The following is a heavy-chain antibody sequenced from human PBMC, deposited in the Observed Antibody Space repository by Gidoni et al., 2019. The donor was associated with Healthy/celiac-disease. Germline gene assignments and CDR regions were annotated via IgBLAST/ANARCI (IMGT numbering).Heavy chain of an antibody. J-gene: IGHJ3*02. CDR1: GYTFTSYG. V-gene: IGHV1-18*01. D-gene: IGHD2-2*01. Sequence: QVQLVQSGAEVKKPGAAVKVSCMASGYTFTSYGISWVRQAPGQGLEWRGWISAYNGNTNYAQKLQGRVTMTTDTSTSTAYMELRSLRSDDTAVYYCARGYCSSTSCYLGDAFDIWGQGTMVTVSS. CDR3: ARGYCSSTSCYLGDAFDI. CDR2: ISAYNGNT.